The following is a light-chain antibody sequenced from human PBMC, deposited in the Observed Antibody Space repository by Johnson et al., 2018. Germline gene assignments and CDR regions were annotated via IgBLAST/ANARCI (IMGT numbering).Light chain of an antibody. Sequence: SVLTQPPSVSAAPGQKVTISCSGSSYNIGNNYVSWYQQLPGTAPKLLIYENNKRPSGIPDRFSGSKSGTSATLGITGLQTGDEADYYCGTWDSSLSAGNVFGTGTKVTVL. CDR3: GTWDSSLSAGNV. J-gene: IGLJ1*01. CDR2: ENN. CDR1: SYNIGNNY. V-gene: IGLV1-51*02.